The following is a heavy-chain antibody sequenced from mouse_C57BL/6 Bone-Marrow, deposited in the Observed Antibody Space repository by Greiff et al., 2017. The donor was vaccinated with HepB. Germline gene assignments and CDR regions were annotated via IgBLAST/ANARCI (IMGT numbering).Heavy chain of an antibody. Sequence: QVQLQQSDAELVKPGASVKISCKVSGYTFTDHTIHWMKQRPEQGLEWIGDIYPSDGSTKYNEKFKGKATLTADKSSSTAYMQLTSLTSEDSAVYFCARVDWDVPFVDFWGQGTTLTVSS. D-gene: IGHD4-1*01. J-gene: IGHJ2*01. CDR2: IYPSDGST. CDR3: ARVDWDVPFVDF. V-gene: IGHV1-78*01. CDR1: GYTFTDHT.